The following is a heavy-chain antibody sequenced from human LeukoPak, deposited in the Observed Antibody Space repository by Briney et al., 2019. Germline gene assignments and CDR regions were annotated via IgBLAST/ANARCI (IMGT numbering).Heavy chain of an antibody. CDR3: ARSAVGSIDY. Sequence: GGSLRLSCAASGFTFSSYAMHWVRQAPGKGLEGVAVISYDGSNKYYADSVKGRFTISRDNSKNTLYLQMNSLRAEDTAVYYCARSAVGSIDYWSQGTLVTVSS. CDR2: ISYDGSNK. J-gene: IGHJ4*02. CDR1: GFTFSSYA. D-gene: IGHD2-2*03. V-gene: IGHV3-30*04.